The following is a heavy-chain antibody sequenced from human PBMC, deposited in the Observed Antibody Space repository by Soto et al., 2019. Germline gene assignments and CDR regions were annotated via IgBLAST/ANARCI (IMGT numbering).Heavy chain of an antibody. CDR1: GFSFSSYA. V-gene: IGHV3-30*04. CDR2: ISFDGSKT. D-gene: IGHD2-15*01. J-gene: IGHJ4*02. CDR3: ARGRSTTLLTPGSLYFDY. Sequence: QVQLVESGGGVVQPGRSLRLSCAASGFSFSSYAMHWVRQAPGKGLEWVAVISFDGSKTYYADSVKGRFTFSRDNPKNTLFLQINSLRAEDTAVYFCARGRSTTLLTPGSLYFDYSGQGTLVIVSS.